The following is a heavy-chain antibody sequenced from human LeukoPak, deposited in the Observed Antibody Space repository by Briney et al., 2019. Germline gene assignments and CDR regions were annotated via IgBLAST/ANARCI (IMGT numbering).Heavy chain of an antibody. V-gene: IGHV3-23*01. CDR2: ISGSGGST. J-gene: IGHJ4*02. CDR3: AKISSSSCCFFDY. Sequence: QTGGSLRLSCAASGFTFSSYATSWVRQAPGKGLEWVSAISGSGGSTYYADSVKGRFTISRDNSKNTLYLQMNSLRAEDTAVYYCAKISSSSCCFFDYWGQGTLVTVSS. D-gene: IGHD6-13*01. CDR1: GFTFSSYA.